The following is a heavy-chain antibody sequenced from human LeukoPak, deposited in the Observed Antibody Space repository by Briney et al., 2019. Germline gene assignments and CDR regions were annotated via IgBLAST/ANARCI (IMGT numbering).Heavy chain of an antibody. Sequence: GGSLRLSCAASGFTFSSYAMHWVRQAPGKGLEWEAVISYDGSNKYYADSVKGRFTISRDNSKNTLYLQMNSLRAEDTAVYYCARAQWHDYGDYRFLNAPFDYWGQGTLVTVSS. CDR3: ARAQWHDYGDYRFLNAPFDY. V-gene: IGHV3-30-3*01. J-gene: IGHJ4*02. CDR2: ISYDGSNK. D-gene: IGHD4-17*01. CDR1: GFTFSSYA.